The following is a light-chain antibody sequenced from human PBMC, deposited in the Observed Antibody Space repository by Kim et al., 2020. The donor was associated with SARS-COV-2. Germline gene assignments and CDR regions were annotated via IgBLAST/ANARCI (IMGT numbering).Light chain of an antibody. J-gene: IGKJ5*01. CDR1: QGISSS. Sequence: IQLTQSPSSLSASVGDTVTITCRASQGISSSLVWYQQRPGQAPKLLMNAASTLGSGVPSRFRGSGSGTDFTLTISSVQPEDAATNECRQVKIDPITFGEGTRLEIK. CDR2: AAS. V-gene: IGKV1-9*01. CDR3: RQVKIDPIT.